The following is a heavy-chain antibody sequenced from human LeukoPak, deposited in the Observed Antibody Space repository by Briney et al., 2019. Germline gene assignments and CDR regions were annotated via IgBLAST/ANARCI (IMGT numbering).Heavy chain of an antibody. D-gene: IGHD3-22*01. V-gene: IGHV3-48*04. J-gene: IGHJ6*02. CDR3: ARDVGSGYYYYYYGMDV. Sequence: GGSLRLSCAASGFTFSSYSMNWVRQAPGKGLEWVSYISSSGSTIYYADSVKGRFTISRDNAKNSLYLQMNSLRAEDTAVYYCARDVGSGYYYYYYGMDVWGQGTTVTVSS. CDR2: ISSSGSTI. CDR1: GFTFSSYS.